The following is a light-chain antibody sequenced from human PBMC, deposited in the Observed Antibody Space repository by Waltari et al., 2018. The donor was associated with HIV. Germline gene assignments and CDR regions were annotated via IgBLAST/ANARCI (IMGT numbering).Light chain of an antibody. CDR3: QQTYSTVLS. CDR2: GAS. CDR1: QSVSYY. V-gene: IGKV1-39*01. Sequence: DIQMTQSPSSLSASVGDRVTITCRASQSVSYYLNWYQQKPGKAPKLLIYGASNLQSGVPSRFSGSGSGTEFNFTITSLQLEDFATYYCQQTYSTVLSFGGGTRVEIK. J-gene: IGKJ4*01.